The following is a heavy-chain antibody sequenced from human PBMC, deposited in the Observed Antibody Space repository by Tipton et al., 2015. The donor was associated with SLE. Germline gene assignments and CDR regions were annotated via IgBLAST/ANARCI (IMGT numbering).Heavy chain of an antibody. Sequence: QLVQSGAEVKKPGASVKVSCKASGYTFTNYFIHWVRQAPGQGLEWMGVIDPSVGSTSTAQKFQGKFTMTRDTSTSTFYMELSNLRSDDTAVYYCARDSGDYGDQGLDYWGQGTLVTVSS. D-gene: IGHD4-17*01. V-gene: IGHV1-46*01. CDR3: ARDSGDYGDQGLDY. J-gene: IGHJ4*02. CDR2: IDPSVGST. CDR1: GYTFTNYF.